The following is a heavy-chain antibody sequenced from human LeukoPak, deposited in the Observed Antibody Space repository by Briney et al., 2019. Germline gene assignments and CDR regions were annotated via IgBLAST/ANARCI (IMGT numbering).Heavy chain of an antibody. V-gene: IGHV3-74*01. J-gene: IGHJ4*02. CDR3: ARDRYCSGNGCQDLGY. D-gene: IGHD2-15*01. Sequence: GGSLRLSCAASGFTFSRYWMHWVRQAPGKGMVWVSRININGSSTIYADSVKGRFTISRDNAKNTLYLQMNNLRADDTAVYYCARDRYCSGNGCQDLGYWGQGTLVTVSS. CDR2: ININGSST. CDR1: GFTFSRYW.